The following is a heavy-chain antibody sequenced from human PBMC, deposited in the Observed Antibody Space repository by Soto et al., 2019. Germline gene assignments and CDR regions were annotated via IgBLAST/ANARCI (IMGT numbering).Heavy chain of an antibody. V-gene: IGHV1-69*04. CDR1: GGTFSSYT. J-gene: IGHJ4*01. Sequence: SVKVSCKASGGTFSSYTISWVRQAPGQGLEWMGRIIPILGIANYAQKFQGRVTITADKSTSTAYMELSSLRSEDAAVYYCARDPLRHSSGWYGFDYWGQ. CDR2: IIPILGIA. D-gene: IGHD6-19*01. CDR3: ARDPLRHSSGWYGFDY.